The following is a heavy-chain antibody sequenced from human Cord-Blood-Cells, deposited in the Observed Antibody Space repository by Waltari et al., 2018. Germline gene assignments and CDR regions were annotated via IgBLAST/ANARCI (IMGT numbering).Heavy chain of an antibody. CDR1: GVTYSCCA. V-gene: IGHV1-69*09. D-gene: IGHD5-12*01. CDR2: ILPILGIA. J-gene: IGHJ4*02. CDR3: ARVAYSGYLQNFDY. Sequence: QVQPVQPASAVTQPAPSVTVSCKASGVTYSCCAIHWVRQAPGQGLEWMGRILPILGIANYAQKFQGRVTITADKSTSTAYMELSSLRSEDTAVYYCARVAYSGYLQNFDYWGQGTLVTVSS.